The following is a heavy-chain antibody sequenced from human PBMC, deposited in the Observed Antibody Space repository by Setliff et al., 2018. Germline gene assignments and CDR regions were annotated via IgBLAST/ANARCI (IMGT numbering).Heavy chain of an antibody. CDR1: GVSISSYY. J-gene: IGHJ6*02. V-gene: IGHV4-59*04. CDR2: IYKGGST. D-gene: IGHD2-21*01. Sequence: SETLSLTCNVSGVSISSYYWSWIRQPPGKGLEWIGDIYKGGSTYYNPSLRSRVSMSLDTSKRQVSLNLNSVTAADTGVYYCATRTFAVIPHSGLGLDYFYGMDVWGRGTTVTVSS. CDR3: ATRTFAVIPHSGLGLDYFYGMDV.